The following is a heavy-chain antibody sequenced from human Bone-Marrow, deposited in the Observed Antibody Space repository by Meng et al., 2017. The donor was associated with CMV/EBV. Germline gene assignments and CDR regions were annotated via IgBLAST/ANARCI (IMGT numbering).Heavy chain of an antibody. D-gene: IGHD4-23*01. CDR1: GYTFTGYY. Sequence: ASVKVSCKASGYTFTGYYMHWVRQAPGQGLEWMGWINPNSGGTNYAQKFQGRVTMTRDTSISTAHMELSRLRSDDTAVYYCARENYVGTSPPGSWGQGTLVTVSS. J-gene: IGHJ5*01. CDR3: ARENYVGTSPPGS. V-gene: IGHV1-2*02. CDR2: INPNSGGT.